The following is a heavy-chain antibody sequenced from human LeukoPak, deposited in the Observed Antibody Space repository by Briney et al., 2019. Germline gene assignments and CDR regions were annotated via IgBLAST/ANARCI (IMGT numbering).Heavy chain of an antibody. V-gene: IGHV3-23*01. CDR3: AREGIAAPGNYFDY. Sequence: QTGGSLRLSCAASGFPFSSYAMSWVRQAPGKGLEWVSAISGGDGSTYYADSVKGRFTISRDNSKNTLYLQINSLRAEDTAFYYCAREGIAAPGNYFDYWGQGTLVTVSS. CDR2: ISGGDGST. D-gene: IGHD6-13*01. CDR1: GFPFSSYA. J-gene: IGHJ4*02.